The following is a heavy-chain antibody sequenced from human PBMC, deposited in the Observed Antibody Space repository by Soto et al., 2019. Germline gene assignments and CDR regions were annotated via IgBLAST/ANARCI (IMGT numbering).Heavy chain of an antibody. Sequence: GGSLRLSCAASGFTFRSYSMNWVRQAPGKGLEWVSYISSSNRTINYADSVKGRFIISRDNAKNSLYLQMHSLRDEDTAVYYCAREGWPLLQTGMDVWGQGTTVTVS. J-gene: IGHJ6*02. D-gene: IGHD2-15*01. CDR2: ISSSNRTI. V-gene: IGHV3-48*02. CDR1: GFTFRSYS. CDR3: AREGWPLLQTGMDV.